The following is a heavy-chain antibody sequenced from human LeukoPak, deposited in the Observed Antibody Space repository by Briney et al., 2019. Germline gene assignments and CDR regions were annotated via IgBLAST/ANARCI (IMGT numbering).Heavy chain of an antibody. CDR1: VFTFSSYA. D-gene: IGHD3-10*01. CDR2: ISGSGGST. J-gene: IGHJ4*02. V-gene: IGHV3-23*01. Sequence: GGSLRLSCASSVFTFSSYAMSRVRQAPGKGREWVSAISGSGGSTYYTHSVKGRFTLSRDKSKNTLYLQNKRLRAENTAVYYCAKAVTEWCGELYFVDYWGQGTLVTLSS. CDR3: AKAVTEWCGELYFVDY.